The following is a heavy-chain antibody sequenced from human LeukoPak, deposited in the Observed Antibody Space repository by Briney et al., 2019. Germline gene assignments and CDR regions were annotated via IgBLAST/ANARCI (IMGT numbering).Heavy chain of an antibody. CDR1: GFTFSSYG. Sequence: PGGSLRLSCAASGFTFSSYGMNWVRQAPGKGLEWVSYISTTSSTIYYADSVKGRFTMSRDNAKSSLYLQMDSLRDEDTAVYYCARDKEKWLDHFDYWGQGCLPTVSS. CDR3: ARDKEKWLDHFDY. J-gene: IGHJ4*02. V-gene: IGHV3-48*02. CDR2: ISTTSSTI. D-gene: IGHD6-19*01.